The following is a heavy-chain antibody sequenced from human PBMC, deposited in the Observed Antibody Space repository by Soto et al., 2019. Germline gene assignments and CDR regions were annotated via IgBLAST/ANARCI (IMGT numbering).Heavy chain of an antibody. J-gene: IGHJ4*02. CDR1: NFSISSGYY. CDR3: ARTHSGSYYSVFNY. CDR2: LYRSGTT. D-gene: IGHD1-26*01. Sequence: PSETLSLTCVVSNFSISSGYYWGWIRQSPGKGLEWIASLYRSGTTSYNPSLKSRVTLSVDPSKNQFSLMLTAVTAADTAVYYCARTHSGSYYSVFNYWGRGSLVTVSS. V-gene: IGHV4-38-2*01.